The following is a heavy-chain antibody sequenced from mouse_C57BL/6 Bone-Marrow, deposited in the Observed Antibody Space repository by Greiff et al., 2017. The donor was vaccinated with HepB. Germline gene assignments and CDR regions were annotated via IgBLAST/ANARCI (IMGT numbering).Heavy chain of an antibody. V-gene: IGHV3-6*01. Sequence: EVQLQQSGPGLVKPSQSLSLTCSVTGYSITSGYYWNWIRQFPGNKLEWMGYISYDGSNNYNPSLKNRISITRDTSKNQFFLKLNSVTTEDTATYYCARARQPLAWFAYWGQGTLVTVSA. J-gene: IGHJ3*01. CDR2: ISYDGSN. CDR3: ARARQPLAWFAY. D-gene: IGHD3-2*01. CDR1: GYSITSGYY.